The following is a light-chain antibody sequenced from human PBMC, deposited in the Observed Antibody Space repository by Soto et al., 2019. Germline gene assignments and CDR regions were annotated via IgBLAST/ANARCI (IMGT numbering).Light chain of an antibody. Sequence: DIKMTQSPSTLSASVGDRVTITCRASQSISSLLAWYQQKSGKAPKLLIYKASSLESGVPSRFSGSGSGTEFTLTISSLQPDDFATYYCQQYNSYSTFGQGTKVDIK. V-gene: IGKV1-5*03. CDR1: QSISSL. J-gene: IGKJ1*01. CDR3: QQYNSYST. CDR2: KAS.